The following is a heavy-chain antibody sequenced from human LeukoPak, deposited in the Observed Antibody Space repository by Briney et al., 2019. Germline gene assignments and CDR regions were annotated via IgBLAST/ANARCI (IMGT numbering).Heavy chain of an antibody. CDR3: ARGFRGGYDS. D-gene: IGHD5-12*01. CDR2: INHSGST. J-gene: IGHJ5*02. V-gene: IGHV4-34*01. CDR1: GGSFSGYY. Sequence: SETLSLTCAVYGGSFSGYYWSWIRQPPGKGLEWIGEINHSGSTNYNPSLKSRVTISIDTSKNQFSLKLSSVTAADTAVYYCARGFRGGYDSWGQGTLVTVSS.